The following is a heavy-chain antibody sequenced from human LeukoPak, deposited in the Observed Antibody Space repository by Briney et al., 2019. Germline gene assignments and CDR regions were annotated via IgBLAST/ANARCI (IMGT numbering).Heavy chain of an antibody. D-gene: IGHD6-13*01. CDR3: ARGFIAAAGTLAY. Sequence: PGGSLRLSCAASGFTFSSYEMNWVRQAPGKGLEWVSYISSSGSTIYYADSAKGRFTISRDNAKNSLYLQMNSLRAEDTAVYYCARGFIAAAGTLAYWGQGTLVTVSS. CDR1: GFTFSSYE. CDR2: ISSSGSTI. V-gene: IGHV3-48*03. J-gene: IGHJ4*02.